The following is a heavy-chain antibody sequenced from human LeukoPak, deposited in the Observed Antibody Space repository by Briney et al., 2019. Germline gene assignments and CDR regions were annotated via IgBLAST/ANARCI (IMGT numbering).Heavy chain of an antibody. CDR1: GYSFTNYW. D-gene: IGHD5-18*01. CDR3: ARGGSYRYGSSDY. J-gene: IGHJ4*02. CDR2: IHPSDSGT. V-gene: IGHV5-51*01. Sequence: PGESLKLSCKGSGYSFTNYWIGWVRQMPGKGLEWMGIIHPSDSGTKYSPSFQGQVTMSVDDSITTAYLQWSSLRASDSAIYYCARGGSYRYGSSDYWGQGTLVTVSS.